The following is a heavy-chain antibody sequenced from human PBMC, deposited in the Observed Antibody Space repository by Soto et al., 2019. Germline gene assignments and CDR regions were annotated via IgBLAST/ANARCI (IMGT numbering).Heavy chain of an antibody. J-gene: IGHJ4*02. D-gene: IGHD2-21*01. Sequence: GGSLRLSCAASGFSFSSHSMKWVRQAPGKGLEWVSYISSSGSTIYYPDSVKGRFTISRDNAKNSLYLQMNSLRDDDTAVYYCARGRGYCGGTNCYLDYWGQGTLVTVSS. CDR3: ARGRGYCGGTNCYLDY. CDR1: GFSFSSHS. CDR2: ISSSGSTI. V-gene: IGHV3-48*02.